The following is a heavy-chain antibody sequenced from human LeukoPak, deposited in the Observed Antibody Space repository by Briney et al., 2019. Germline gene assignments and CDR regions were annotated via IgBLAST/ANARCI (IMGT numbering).Heavy chain of an antibody. Sequence: GASVKVSCKASGYTFTNYDINWVRQATGQGLEWMGWINPNSGNTGYAQEFQGRVTMTKNTSINTAYMELSSLRSEDTAVYYCARALSWTTDSYYYMDVWGKGTTVTVSS. CDR3: ARALSWTTDSYYYMDV. CDR2: INPNSGNT. D-gene: IGHD3/OR15-3a*01. J-gene: IGHJ6*03. CDR1: GYTFTNYD. V-gene: IGHV1-8*01.